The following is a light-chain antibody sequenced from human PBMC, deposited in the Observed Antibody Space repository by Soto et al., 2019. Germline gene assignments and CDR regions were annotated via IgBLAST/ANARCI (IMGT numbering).Light chain of an antibody. Sequence: SYELTQPPSVSVSPGQTARITCSGDVLSDQYGYWYQQKPGHAPVLVMYKDSERPSGIPERFSGSSSGTTVTLTISGVQAEDEADYYCQSADSSGTYLYVFGTGTKLTVL. V-gene: IGLV3-25*03. CDR3: QSADSSGTYLYV. CDR2: KDS. J-gene: IGLJ1*01. CDR1: VLSDQY.